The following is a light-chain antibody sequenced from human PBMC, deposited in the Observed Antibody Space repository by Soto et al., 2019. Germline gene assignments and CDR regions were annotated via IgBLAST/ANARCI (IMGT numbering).Light chain of an antibody. V-gene: IGKV2D-29*02. Sequence: DVVMPQTPLSLSVTPGQPPSISCKSSQSLLHITGETFLFWYLQKTGQSPQLRIYEFSTRVSGVPDRLSGSGSGTELKLEISRVETDDVGIYYCMQSTQLPPTCGQGTRLEIK. CDR1: QSLLHITGETF. CDR2: EFS. J-gene: IGKJ5*01. CDR3: MQSTQLPPT.